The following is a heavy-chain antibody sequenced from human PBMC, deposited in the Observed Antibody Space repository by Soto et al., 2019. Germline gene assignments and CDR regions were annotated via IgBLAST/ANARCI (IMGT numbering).Heavy chain of an antibody. V-gene: IGHV3-64*01. D-gene: IGHD1-26*01. J-gene: IGHJ4*02. CDR2: INQEGDTT. CDR3: SRDAAVDRGNSLLLDY. CDR1: GFTFSSHP. Sequence: PGGSLRLSCAASGFTFSSHPMRWVRQSPGKGLEHVAVINQEGDTTEYAYSVKGRFTISRENSKNTLFLKLGSVRDDDMAVYYCSRDAAVDRGNSLLLDYVGQGSQVPVYS.